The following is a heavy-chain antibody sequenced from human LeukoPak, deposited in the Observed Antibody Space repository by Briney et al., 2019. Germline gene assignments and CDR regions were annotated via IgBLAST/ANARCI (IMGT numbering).Heavy chain of an antibody. Sequence: GGSLRLSCAASGFTFSSYAMHWVRQAPGKGLEWVAVISYDGSNKYYADSVKGRFTISRDNSKNTLYLQMNSLRAEDTAVYYCARDRDGYSGYGGDWGQGTLVTVSS. J-gene: IGHJ4*02. D-gene: IGHD5-12*01. CDR2: ISYDGSNK. V-gene: IGHV3-30-3*01. CDR3: ARDRDGYSGYGGD. CDR1: GFTFSSYA.